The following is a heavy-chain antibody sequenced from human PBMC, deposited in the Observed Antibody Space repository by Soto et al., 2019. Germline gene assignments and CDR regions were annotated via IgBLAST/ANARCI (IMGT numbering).Heavy chain of an antibody. Sequence: GGSLRLSCAASGFTFSSYAMSWVRQAPGKGLEWVSAISGSGGSTYYADSVKGRFAISRDNSKNTLYLQMNSLRAEDTAVYYCAKEFSYDGSGSYYSTDAFEIWGQETMV. V-gene: IGHV3-23*01. J-gene: IGHJ3*02. D-gene: IGHD3-10*01. CDR1: GFTFSSYA. CDR3: AKEFSYDGSGSYYSTDAFEI. CDR2: ISGSGGST.